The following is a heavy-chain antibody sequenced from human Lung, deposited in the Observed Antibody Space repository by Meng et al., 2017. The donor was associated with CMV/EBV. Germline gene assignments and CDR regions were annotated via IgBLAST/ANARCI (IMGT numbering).Heavy chain of an antibody. CDR3: VRAVGAGRIYAMDV. Sequence: SSVTVSRLASGYNFITYYIHWVRQAPGQGLEWMGGITPLFGTAKYAQKFQGRVSINTDESTTTAYMELSSLRSDDTAVYYCVRAVGAGRIYAMDVWGQGTTVTVSS. CDR2: ITPLFGTA. CDR1: GYNFITYY. J-gene: IGHJ6*02. D-gene: IGHD1-26*01. V-gene: IGHV1-69*05.